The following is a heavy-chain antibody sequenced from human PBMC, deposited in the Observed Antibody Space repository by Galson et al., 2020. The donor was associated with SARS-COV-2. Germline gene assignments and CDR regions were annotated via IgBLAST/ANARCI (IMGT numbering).Heavy chain of an antibody. D-gene: IGHD1-26*01. V-gene: IGHV3-23*01. J-gene: IGHJ4*02. Sequence: GGSLRLSCAASGFTFSSYAMSWVRQAPGKGLEWVSAISGSGGSTYYADSVKGRFTISRDNSKNTLYLQMNSLRAEDTAVYYCAKDKVGATRLAGTLGYWGQGTLVTVSS. CDR2: ISGSGGST. CDR1: GFTFSSYA. CDR3: AKDKVGATRLAGTLGY.